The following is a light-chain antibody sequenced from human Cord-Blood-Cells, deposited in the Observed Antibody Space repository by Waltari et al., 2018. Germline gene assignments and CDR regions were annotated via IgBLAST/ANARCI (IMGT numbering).Light chain of an antibody. CDR1: SSDVGSYNL. V-gene: IGLV2-23*01. CDR3: CSYAGSSTV. Sequence: QSALTQPASVSGSPGQSITISCTGTSSDVGSYNLVSWYQQHPGKAHKLMIYEGSKRPSGVSNRFSGSKSGHTAFLTFSGLQAEDEADYYCCSYAGSSTVFGGGTKLTVL. J-gene: IGLJ3*02. CDR2: EGS.